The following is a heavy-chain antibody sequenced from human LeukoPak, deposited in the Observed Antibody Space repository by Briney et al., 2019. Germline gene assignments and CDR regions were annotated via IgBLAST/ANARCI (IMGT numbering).Heavy chain of an antibody. CDR1: GFTFSNYW. D-gene: IGHD5-18*01. J-gene: IGHJ4*02. CDR2: IDQYGRAK. Sequence: GGSLRLSCAASGFTFSNYWMSWVRQAPGKGLEWLASIDQYGRAKYYVDSVRGRFTFSRDNTKNSLHLQMNSLRAEDTAVYYCARADSYGSILDYWGQGTRVIDSS. CDR3: ARADSYGSILDY. V-gene: IGHV3-7*04.